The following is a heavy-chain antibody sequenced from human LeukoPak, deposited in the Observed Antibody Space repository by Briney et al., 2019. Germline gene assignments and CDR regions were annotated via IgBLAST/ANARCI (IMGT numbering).Heavy chain of an antibody. CDR3: ARTSQGSGYDLEFYY. CDR1: GGSISSYY. V-gene: IGHV4-4*07. J-gene: IGHJ4*02. D-gene: IGHD5-12*01. CDR2: IYTSGST. Sequence: SETLSLTCTVSGGSISSYYWSWIRQPAGKGLEWIGRIYTSGSTNYNPSLKSRVTMSVDTSKNQFSLKLSSVTAADTAVYYCARTSQGSGYDLEFYYWGQGTLVTVSS.